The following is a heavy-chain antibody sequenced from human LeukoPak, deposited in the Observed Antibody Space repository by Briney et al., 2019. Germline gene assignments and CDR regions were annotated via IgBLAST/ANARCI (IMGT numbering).Heavy chain of an antibody. V-gene: IGHV3-23*01. CDR2: ISGSGGST. CDR1: GFTFGSYA. D-gene: IGHD3-22*01. CDR3: AKDSLYYDSSGYYRGDFFDY. J-gene: IGHJ4*02. Sequence: GGSLRLSCAASGFTFGSYAMSWVRQAPGKGLEWVSAISGSGGSTYYADSVKGRFTISRDNSKNTLYLQMNSLRAEDTAVHYCAKDSLYYDSSGYYRGDFFDYWGQGTLVTVSS.